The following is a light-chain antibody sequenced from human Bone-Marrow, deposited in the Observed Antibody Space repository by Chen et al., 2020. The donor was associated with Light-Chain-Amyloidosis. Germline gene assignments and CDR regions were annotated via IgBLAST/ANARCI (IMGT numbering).Light chain of an antibody. CDR3: MRALQTPT. V-gene: IGKV2-28*01. J-gene: IGKJ4*01. CDR2: LAS. Sequence: EIVMTQSPLSLPVTPGEPASISCRSSQSLLHRNGYNYLDWYLQKPGQSPQLLISLASNRASGVPDRFSGSGSGTDFTLRISRVEPEDVGVYYCMRALQTPTFGGGTKVEIK. CDR1: QSLLHRNGYNY.